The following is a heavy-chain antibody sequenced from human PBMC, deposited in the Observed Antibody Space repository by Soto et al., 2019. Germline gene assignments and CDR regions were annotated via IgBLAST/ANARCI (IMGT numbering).Heavy chain of an antibody. CDR2: ISYDGSNK. CDR1: GFTFSNYG. Sequence: QVQLVESGGGVVQPGGSLRLSCAASGFTFSNYGMHWVRQAPGKRLEWVAVISYDGSNKYYADSVKGRFPISRDNSKNTLYLQMNSLTTEDTAVYYCARDWVWFGAHPIDYWGQGTLVTVSS. V-gene: IGHV3-30*03. CDR3: ARDWVWFGAHPIDY. J-gene: IGHJ4*02. D-gene: IGHD3-10*01.